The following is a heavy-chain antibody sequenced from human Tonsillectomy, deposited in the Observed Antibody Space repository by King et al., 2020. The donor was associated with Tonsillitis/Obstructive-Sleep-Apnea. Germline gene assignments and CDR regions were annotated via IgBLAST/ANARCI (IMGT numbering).Heavy chain of an antibody. Sequence: VQLQQWGAGLLKPSETLSLTCAVYGGSFSGYYWSWIRQPPGKGLEWIGEIDHIGSTNYSPSLKSRVTISADTSKTQFSLKLSSVTAADTAVYYFAREITTDAFDIWGQGTMVTVSS. J-gene: IGHJ3*02. CDR2: IDHIGST. D-gene: IGHD1-1*01. V-gene: IGHV4-34*01. CDR1: GGSFSGYY. CDR3: AREITTDAFDI.